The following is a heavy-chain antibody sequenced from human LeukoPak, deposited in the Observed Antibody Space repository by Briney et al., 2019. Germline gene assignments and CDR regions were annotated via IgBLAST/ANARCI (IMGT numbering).Heavy chain of an antibody. D-gene: IGHD6-13*01. Sequence: SETLSLTCTVSGGSISSSSYYWGWIRQPPGKGLEWIGSIYYSGSTYYNPSLKSRVTISVDTSKNQFSLKLSSVTAADTAVYYCARGQIIAAAGYYFDYWGQGTLVTVSS. J-gene: IGHJ4*02. CDR2: IYYSGST. V-gene: IGHV4-39*07. CDR3: ARGQIIAAAGYYFDY. CDR1: GGSISSSSYY.